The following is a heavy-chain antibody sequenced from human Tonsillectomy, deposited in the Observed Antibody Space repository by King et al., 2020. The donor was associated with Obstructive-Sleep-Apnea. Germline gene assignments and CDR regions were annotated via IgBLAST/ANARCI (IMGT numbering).Heavy chain of an antibody. CDR1: GYTFSTYD. D-gene: IGHD1-1*01. CDR3: ARALRNELLSDY. Sequence: GQLVQSGAEVKKPGASVKVSCKASGYTFSTYDIIWVRQATGQGLEWMGWMNPNSDNRGYAQNFGGRVTMTSDTSIITAYMELSSLRFEDTAVYYWARALRNELLSDYWGQGTLVTVSS. V-gene: IGHV1-8*01. J-gene: IGHJ4*02. CDR2: MNPNSDNR.